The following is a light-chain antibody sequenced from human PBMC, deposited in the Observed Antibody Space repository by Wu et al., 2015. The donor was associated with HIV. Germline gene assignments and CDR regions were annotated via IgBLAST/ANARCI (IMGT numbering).Light chain of an antibody. V-gene: IGKV1-5*03. CDR2: RSS. Sequence: DILMTQSPSALSASVGDKITITCRATDNVDSLVAWYQQKPGKAPKLLIYRSSSLENGIPSRFSGSGSGTEFILTIKSLQPDDLATYYCQQYNIFPWTFGPGTKLEIK. CDR3: QQYNIFPWT. CDR1: DNVDSL. J-gene: IGKJ2*02.